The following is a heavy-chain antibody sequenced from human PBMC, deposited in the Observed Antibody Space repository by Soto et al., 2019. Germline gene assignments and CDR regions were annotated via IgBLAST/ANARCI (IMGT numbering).Heavy chain of an antibody. Sequence: PGGSLRLSCAASGFTFSSYAMSWVRQAPGKGLEWVSAISGSGGSTYYADSVKGRFTISRDNSKNTLYLQMNSLRSEDTAVYYCARVLIWEMATTTTVLFAFDIWGQGTMVTVSS. J-gene: IGHJ3*02. CDR2: ISGSGGST. V-gene: IGHV3-23*01. CDR1: GFTFSSYA. CDR3: ARVLIWEMATTTTVLFAFDI. D-gene: IGHD3-16*01.